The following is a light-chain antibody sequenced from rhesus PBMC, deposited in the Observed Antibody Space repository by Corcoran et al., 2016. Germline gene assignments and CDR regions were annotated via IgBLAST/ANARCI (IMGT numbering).Light chain of an antibody. CDR3: SSHAVMNTDI. Sequence: QAALTQPRSVSGSPGQSVTISCSGTSSDIGGYNYVSWYQQHPGTSPKLLISEVSKRPSGVSDRFSGAKSGNTASLTISGLQAEDETVNYCSSHAVMNTDIFGTGTRRTVL. CDR2: EVS. J-gene: IGLJ1*01. V-gene: IGLV2-32*02. CDR1: SSDIGGYNY.